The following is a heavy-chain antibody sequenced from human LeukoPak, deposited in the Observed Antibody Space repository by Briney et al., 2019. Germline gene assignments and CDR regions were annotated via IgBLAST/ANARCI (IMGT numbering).Heavy chain of an antibody. V-gene: IGHV3-30*03. Sequence: GGSLRLSCVTFGITFSSYGMHWVRQVPGKGLEWVAVISYDAKSNYHVDSVKGRFTISRDNSKNTLYLQMNSLRAEDTAVYYCARGPGVGLGWDPYYYYMDVWGKGTTVTISS. CDR2: ISYDAKSN. J-gene: IGHJ6*03. CDR1: GITFSSYG. D-gene: IGHD1-26*01. CDR3: ARGPGVGLGWDPYYYYMDV.